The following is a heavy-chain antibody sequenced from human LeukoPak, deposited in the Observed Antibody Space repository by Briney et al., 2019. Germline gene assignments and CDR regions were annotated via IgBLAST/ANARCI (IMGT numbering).Heavy chain of an antibody. D-gene: IGHD3-22*01. J-gene: IGHJ2*01. CDR3: AREWGYYDSSGYASFPDL. Sequence: SETLSLTCTVSGGSISSYYWSWIRQPPGKGLEWVGYIYYSGSTNSNPSLNRRVTIYVDTPKNQFSLKLSSVTAADTAVYYCAREWGYYDSSGYASFPDLWGRGTLVTV. V-gene: IGHV4-59*01. CDR1: GGSISSYY. CDR2: IYYSGST.